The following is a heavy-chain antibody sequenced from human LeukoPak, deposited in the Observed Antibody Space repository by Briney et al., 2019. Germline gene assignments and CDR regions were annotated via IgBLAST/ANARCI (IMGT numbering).Heavy chain of an antibody. CDR3: ARSYCRGAITMIRGVASRGAFDI. J-gene: IGHJ3*02. CDR2: IHFDGSNK. CDR1: GFTFSTYA. Sequence: RRSVRLSCEASGFTFSTYAMHWVRQAPGKGLEWVAVIHFDGSNKNYADSLKGRFTISGDSTKNTLYLQMTSLRTEDTAVYYCARSYCRGAITMIRGVASRGAFDIWGQGTMVTVSS. D-gene: IGHD3-10*01. V-gene: IGHV3-30*04.